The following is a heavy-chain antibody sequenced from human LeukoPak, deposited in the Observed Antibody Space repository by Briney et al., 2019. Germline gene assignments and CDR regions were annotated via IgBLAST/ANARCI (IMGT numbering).Heavy chain of an antibody. V-gene: IGHV1-24*01. CDR2: FDPEDGET. CDR3: ATDPMVRGVIAFDY. J-gene: IGHJ4*02. D-gene: IGHD3-10*01. CDR1: GYTLTELS. Sequence: ASVKVSCKVSGYTLTELSMHWVRQAPGKGLEWMEGFDPEDGETIYAQKFQGRVTMTEDTSTDTAYMELSSLRSEDTAVYYCATDPMVRGVIAFDYWGQGTLVTVSS.